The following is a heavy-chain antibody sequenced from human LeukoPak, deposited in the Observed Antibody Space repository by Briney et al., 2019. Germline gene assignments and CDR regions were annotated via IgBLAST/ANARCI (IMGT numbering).Heavy chain of an antibody. J-gene: IGHJ6*03. CDR1: GFTFSSYA. CDR3: AKHEGGVIFFMDV. V-gene: IGHV3-23*01. CDR2: FSGSGGST. D-gene: IGHD3-16*02. Sequence: PGGSLRLSCAASGFTFSSYAMSWVRQAPGKGLECISGFSGSGGSTYYADSVKGRFTISRDNSKNTLYLQMNSLRAEDTAVYYCAKHEGGVIFFMDVWGKGTTVTVSS.